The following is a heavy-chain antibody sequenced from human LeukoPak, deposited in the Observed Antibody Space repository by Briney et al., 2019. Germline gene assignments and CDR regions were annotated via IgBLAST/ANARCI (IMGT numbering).Heavy chain of an antibody. CDR1: GGSISSGDYS. CDR2: IYHTGST. Sequence: SETLSLTCAISGGSISSGDYSWSWIRQPPGKGLEWIGYIYHTGSTYYNPSLRSRVTISVDRSKNQFSLKLSSVTAADTAVYYCARAIVFRREPGGDPLLHDAFDIWGQGQWSPSLQ. V-gene: IGHV4-30-2*01. CDR3: ARAIVFRREPGGDPLLHDAFDI. J-gene: IGHJ3*02. D-gene: IGHD2-21*01.